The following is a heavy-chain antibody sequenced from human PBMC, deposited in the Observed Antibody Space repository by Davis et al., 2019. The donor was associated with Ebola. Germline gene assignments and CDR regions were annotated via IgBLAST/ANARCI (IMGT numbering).Heavy chain of an antibody. D-gene: IGHD4-17*01. CDR3: ARAQFGDVVLDY. V-gene: IGHV3-13*01. Sequence: PGGSLRLSCAASGFTFRTYVMHWVRQTTGKGLEWVSVIGTAGDTYYRGSVKGRFTISRENARNSLYLQMNSLTAGDTAVYYCARAQFGDVVLDYWGQGTLVTVSS. CDR2: IGTAGDT. J-gene: IGHJ4*02. CDR1: GFTFRTYV.